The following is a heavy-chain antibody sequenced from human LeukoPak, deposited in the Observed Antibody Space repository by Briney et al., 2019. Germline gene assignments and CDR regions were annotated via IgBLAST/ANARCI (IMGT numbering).Heavy chain of an antibody. CDR1: GGSISSYY. Sequence: SETLSLTCTVSGGSISSYYWSWIRQPPGKGLEWIGYIYYSGSTYYNPSLKSRVTISVDTSKNQFSLKLSSVTAADTAVYYCARVTSLERVLFDYWGQGTLVTVSS. CDR3: ARVTSLERVLFDY. V-gene: IGHV4-30-4*08. J-gene: IGHJ4*02. D-gene: IGHD5-24*01. CDR2: IYYSGST.